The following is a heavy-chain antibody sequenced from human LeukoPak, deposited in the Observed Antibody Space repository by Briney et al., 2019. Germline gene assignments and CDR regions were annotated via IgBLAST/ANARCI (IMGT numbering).Heavy chain of an antibody. CDR2: IQYSGNNK. V-gene: IGHV3-30*02. CDR1: GFTFINYG. CDR3: ARDYYDSSGYYYPRNWFDP. D-gene: IGHD3-22*01. J-gene: IGHJ5*02. Sequence: GGSLRLSCAASGFTFINYGMHWVRQAPGKGLEWVAFIQYSGNNKYYADSVKGRFTISRDNAKNSLYLQMNSLRAEDTAVYYCARDYYDSSGYYYPRNWFDPWGQGTLVTVSS.